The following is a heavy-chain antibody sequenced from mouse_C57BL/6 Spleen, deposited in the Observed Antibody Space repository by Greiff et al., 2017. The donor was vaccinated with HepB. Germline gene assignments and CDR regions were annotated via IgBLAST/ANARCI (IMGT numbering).Heavy chain of an antibody. Sequence: VQLQQPGAELVMPGASVKLSCKASGYTFTSYWLHWVKQRPGQGLEWIGDIDPSDSYTNYNQKFKGKSTLTVDKSSSTAYMQLSSLTSADSAVYYCARNGGYWGQGTTLTVSS. CDR3: ARNGGY. CDR2: IDPSDSYT. J-gene: IGHJ2*01. V-gene: IGHV1-69*01. CDR1: GYTFTSYW.